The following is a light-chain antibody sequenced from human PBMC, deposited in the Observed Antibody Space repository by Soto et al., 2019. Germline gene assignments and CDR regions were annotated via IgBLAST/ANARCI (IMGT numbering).Light chain of an antibody. J-gene: IGKJ1*01. CDR1: QSVSSSY. V-gene: IGKV3-20*01. CDR3: QHYGSCRWT. Sequence: EIVLTQSPGTLSLSPGERATLSCRASQSVSSSYLAWYQQKPGQAPRLPIYIASTRAPGVPDRFSGGWSGTDFTLTISRLEPEAGAVDYCQHYGSCRWTVGQGTKVDIK. CDR2: IAS.